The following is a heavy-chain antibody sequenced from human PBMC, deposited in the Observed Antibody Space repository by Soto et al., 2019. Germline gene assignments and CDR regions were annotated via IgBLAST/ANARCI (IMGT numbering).Heavy chain of an antibody. CDR2: IYYIGST. J-gene: IGHJ6*02. CDR3: ECDRLRHLDCFLPSDYGLDV. V-gene: IGHV4-39*01. Sequence: PSETLSLTSTVSGGSISNRIYYWGWIRQPPGNGLEWIGSIYYIGSTYYNPSLKSRVTISLYTSKNQFSLKLSSVTAADAAVYYCECDRLRHLDCFLPSDYGLDVWGHGTTVTV. D-gene: IGHD3-9*01. CDR1: GGSISNRIYY.